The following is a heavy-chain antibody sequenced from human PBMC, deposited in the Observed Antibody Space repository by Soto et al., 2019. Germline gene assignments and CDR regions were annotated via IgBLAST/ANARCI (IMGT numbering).Heavy chain of an antibody. D-gene: IGHD6-13*01. Sequence: PSETLSLTCAVYGGSFSGYYWTWIRQPPGTGLEWIGYIYYSGSTNYNPSLKSRVTISVDTSKNQFSLKLSSVTAADTAVYYCARELCGHSVLFDLSGQGTLVTGSS. CDR1: GGSFSGYY. CDR3: ARELCGHSVLFDL. CDR2: IYYSGST. J-gene: IGHJ5*02. V-gene: IGHV4-59*01.